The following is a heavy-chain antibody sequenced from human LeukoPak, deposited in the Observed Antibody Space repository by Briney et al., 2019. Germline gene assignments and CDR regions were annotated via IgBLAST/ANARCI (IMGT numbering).Heavy chain of an antibody. J-gene: IGHJ4*02. D-gene: IGHD3-16*01. V-gene: IGHV3-72*01. CDR3: TDVGAGGDF. CDR2: VRNKAESYRT. Sequence: GGSLRLSCAASGFRFSDHYMDWVRQAPGKGLEWVGRVRNKAESYRTEYAASVKGRFTVSRDDSESSVYLQMRSPKTEDTAVYYCTDVGAGGDFWGQGTQVTVSS. CDR1: GFRFSDHY.